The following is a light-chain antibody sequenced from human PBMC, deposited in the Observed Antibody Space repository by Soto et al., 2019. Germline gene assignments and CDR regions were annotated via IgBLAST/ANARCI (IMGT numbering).Light chain of an antibody. CDR3: TSYASGSSHVV. CDR1: SSDIGGYDY. Sequence: QSALTQPASVSGSPGQSITLSCTGTSSDIGGYDYVSWYQRHPDKATKLIIYDVNNRPSGVSNRFSGSKSGNTASLTISGLQAEDEADYYCTSYASGSSHVVFGGGTKLTVL. J-gene: IGLJ2*01. V-gene: IGLV2-14*01. CDR2: DVN.